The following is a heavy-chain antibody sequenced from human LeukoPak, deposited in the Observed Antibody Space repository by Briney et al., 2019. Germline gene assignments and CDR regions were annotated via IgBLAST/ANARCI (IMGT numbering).Heavy chain of an antibody. D-gene: IGHD5-12*01. V-gene: IGHV4-59*01. CDR1: GDSINSYY. Sequence: PSETLSLTCTVSGDSINSYYWSWICQPPGKGLEWIGDIYYSGKTNYNPSLKSRVTISVDTSQNQFSLNLSSVTAADTAIYYCARDGYSGSDALWGQGTLVTVSS. CDR3: ARDGYSGSDAL. CDR2: IYYSGKT. J-gene: IGHJ4*02.